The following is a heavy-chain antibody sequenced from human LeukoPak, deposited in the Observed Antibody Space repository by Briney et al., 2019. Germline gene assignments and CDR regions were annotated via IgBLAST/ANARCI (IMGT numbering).Heavy chain of an antibody. V-gene: IGHV4-34*01. J-gene: IGHJ6*03. Sequence: PSETLSLTCGVYGGSSSGYYWSWIRQPPGKGLEWIGEINHSGSTNYNPSLKSRVTISVGTSENQFSLKLGSVTAADTAVYDCARHGAPVTTGGYYMDVWGKGTTVTISS. CDR1: GGSSSGYY. D-gene: IGHD4-17*01. CDR3: ARHGAPVTTGGYYMDV. CDR2: INHSGST.